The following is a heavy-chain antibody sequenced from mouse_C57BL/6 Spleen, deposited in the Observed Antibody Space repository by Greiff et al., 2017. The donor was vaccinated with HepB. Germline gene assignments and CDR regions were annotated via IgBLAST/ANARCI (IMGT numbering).Heavy chain of an antibody. CDR2: IYPGSGST. V-gene: IGHV1-55*01. J-gene: IGHJ2*01. CDR1: GYTFTSYW. Sequence: QVQLQQSGPELVKPGASVKMSCKASGYTFTSYWITWVKQRPGQGLEWIGDIYPGSGSTNYNEKFKSKATLTVDTSSSTAYMQLSSLTSEDSAVYYCARNLYYFDYWGQGTTLTVSS. CDR3: ARNLYYFDY.